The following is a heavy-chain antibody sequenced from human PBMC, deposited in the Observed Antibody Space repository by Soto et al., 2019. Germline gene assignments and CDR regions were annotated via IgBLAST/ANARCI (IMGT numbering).Heavy chain of an antibody. D-gene: IGHD5-12*01. CDR2: INHSGST. CDR3: ARAPDATIGAFDI. Sequence: QVQLQRWGAGLLKPSETLSLTCAVYGGSFSGYYWSWIRQPPGKGLEWIGEINHSGSTNYNPSLKSRVTISVDTSKNQFSLKLSSVTAADTAVYYCARAPDATIGAFDIWGQGTMVTVSS. CDR1: GGSFSGYY. J-gene: IGHJ3*02. V-gene: IGHV4-34*01.